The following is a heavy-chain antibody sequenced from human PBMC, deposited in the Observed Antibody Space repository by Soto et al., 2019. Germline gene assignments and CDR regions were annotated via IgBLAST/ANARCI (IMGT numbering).Heavy chain of an antibody. CDR2: INHSGST. CDR3: ARGHRVVGAPNLDY. D-gene: IGHD1-26*01. Sequence: SETLSLTCAVYGGSFSGYYWSWIRQPPGKGLEWIGEINHSGSTNYNPSLKSRVTISVDTSKNQFSLRLSSVTAADTAVYYGARGHRVVGAPNLDYWGQGTLVTVSS. V-gene: IGHV4-34*01. J-gene: IGHJ4*02. CDR1: GGSFSGYY.